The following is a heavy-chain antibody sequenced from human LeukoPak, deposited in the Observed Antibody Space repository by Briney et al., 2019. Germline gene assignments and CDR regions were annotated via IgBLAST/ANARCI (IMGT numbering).Heavy chain of an antibody. CDR1: GFTFSIYT. CDR3: AKDGHCPALCTTQIGVAGYNYN. Sequence: GGSLRLSCAASGFTFSIYTMNWVRQAPGKGLEWVSIINYNGDTKYYADSVQGRFTITRDNTKNTVYLQMNSLRAEDTAIYYCAKDGHCPALCTTQIGVAGYNYNWGQGTLVTVSS. J-gene: IGHJ4*02. D-gene: IGHD5-24*01. CDR2: INYNGDTK. V-gene: IGHV3-23*01.